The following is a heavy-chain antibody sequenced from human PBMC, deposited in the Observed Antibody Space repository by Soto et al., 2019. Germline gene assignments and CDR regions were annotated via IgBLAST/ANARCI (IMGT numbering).Heavy chain of an antibody. J-gene: IGHJ4*02. CDR3: ARGDPTYFDY. Sequence: TGGSLRRCCAASGFTFSTYWMHWVRQAPGEGLVWLSRITAAGTSTSSADSVKGRFTISRDNAKNTLYLQMNSLRAEDTAMYYCARGDPTYFDYWGQGILVTVSS. CDR2: ITAAGTST. D-gene: IGHD1-26*01. V-gene: IGHV3-74*01. CDR1: GFTFSTYW.